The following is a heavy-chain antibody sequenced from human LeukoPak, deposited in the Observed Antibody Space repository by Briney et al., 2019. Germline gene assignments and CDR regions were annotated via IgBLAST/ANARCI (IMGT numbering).Heavy chain of an antibody. D-gene: IGHD3-16*01. CDR1: GFTFSSYS. J-gene: IGHJ4*02. V-gene: IGHV3-21*01. CDR3: ARGVITFGGKGYFDY. CDR2: ISSSSSYI. Sequence: GGSLRLSCAASGFTFSSYSMNWVRQAPGQGLEWVSSISSSSSYIYYADSVKGRFTISRDNANNSLYLQMNSLRADDTAVYYCARGVITFGGKGYFDYWGQGSLVTVSS.